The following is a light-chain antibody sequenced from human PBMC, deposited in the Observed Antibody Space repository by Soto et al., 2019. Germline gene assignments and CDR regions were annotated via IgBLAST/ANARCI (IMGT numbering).Light chain of an antibody. Sequence: QSVLTQPASVSDSPGQSITISCTGTSSDVGGYNYVSWYQQHPGKAPKLMIYEVSNRPSGVSNRFSGSKSGNTASLTISGLQAEDEADYYCSSYTSSSTLYVFGTGTKATVL. CDR1: SSDVGGYNY. J-gene: IGLJ1*01. CDR3: SSYTSSSTLYV. CDR2: EVS. V-gene: IGLV2-14*01.